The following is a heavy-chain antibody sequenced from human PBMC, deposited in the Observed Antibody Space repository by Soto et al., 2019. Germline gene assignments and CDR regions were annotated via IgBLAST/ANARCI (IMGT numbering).Heavy chain of an antibody. CDR2: IIPILGIA. CDR1: GGTFSSYT. CDR3: ARGDGYNWNYYYYGMDV. V-gene: IGHV1-69*02. D-gene: IGHD1-1*01. J-gene: IGHJ6*02. Sequence: GASVKVSCTASGGTFSSYTISWVRQAPGQGLEWMGRIIPILGIANYARKFQGRVTITADKSTSTAYMELSSLRSEDTAVYYCARGDGYNWNYYYYGMDVWGQGTTVTVSS.